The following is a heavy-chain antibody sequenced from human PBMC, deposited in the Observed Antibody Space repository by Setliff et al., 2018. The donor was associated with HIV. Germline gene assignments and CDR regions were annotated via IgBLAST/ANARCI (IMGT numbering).Heavy chain of an antibody. D-gene: IGHD6-19*01. CDR1: GFFFSRHV. V-gene: IGHV3-23*01. CDR2: INNRGDRT. Sequence: GGSLRLSCEGSGFFFSRHVMSWVRQAPGKGLEWVSGINNRGDRTDYADSVKGRFTISRDNSKNTLYLQMNSLRAEDTAIYYCATRAVAGLPYYFDYWGPGTLVTVSS. J-gene: IGHJ4*02. CDR3: ATRAVAGLPYYFDY.